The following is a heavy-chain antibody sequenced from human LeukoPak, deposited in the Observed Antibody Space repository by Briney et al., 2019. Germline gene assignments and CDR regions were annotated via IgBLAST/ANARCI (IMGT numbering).Heavy chain of an antibody. CDR1: GGSISSSSYY. CDR3: ARDKGTWFGELSNYFDY. V-gene: IGHV4-39*07. J-gene: IGHJ4*02. Sequence: PSETLSLTCTVSGGSISSSSYYWGWIRQPPGKGLEWIGSIYYSGSTYYNPSLKSRVTISIDTSKNQFSLKLSSVTAADTAVYYYARDKGTWFGELSNYFDYWGQGTLVTVSS. CDR2: IYYSGST. D-gene: IGHD3-10*01.